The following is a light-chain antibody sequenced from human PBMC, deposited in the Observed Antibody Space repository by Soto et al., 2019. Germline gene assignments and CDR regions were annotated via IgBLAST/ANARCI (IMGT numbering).Light chain of an antibody. CDR2: YVD. CDR1: SRDVGAYDY. J-gene: IGLJ1*01. CDR3: SSYTSSSTYV. Sequence: QSALTQPASVSGSPGQSITISCTGTSRDVGAYDYVSWYLQYPDKAPQLLIYYVDHRPSGVSSRFSGSKSGNTASLTISGLQAEDEADYYCSSYTSSSTYVFGTGTKVTVL. V-gene: IGLV2-14*03.